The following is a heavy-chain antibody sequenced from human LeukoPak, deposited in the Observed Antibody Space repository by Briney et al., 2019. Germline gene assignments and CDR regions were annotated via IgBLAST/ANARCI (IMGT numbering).Heavy chain of an antibody. D-gene: IGHD6-19*01. CDR3: ARGRGQWGCSWFDP. J-gene: IGHJ5*02. Sequence: ASVKVSCKASGYTFTSYDINWVRQATGQGLEWMGWMNPNSGNTGYAQKFQGRVTMTRNTSISTAYMELSSLRSEDTAVYYCARGRGQWGCSWFDPWGQGTLVTVSS. CDR2: MNPNSGNT. V-gene: IGHV1-8*01. CDR1: GYTFTSYD.